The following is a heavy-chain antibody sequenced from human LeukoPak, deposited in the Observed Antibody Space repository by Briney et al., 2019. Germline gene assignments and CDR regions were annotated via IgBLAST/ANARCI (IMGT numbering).Heavy chain of an antibody. CDR3: AGTYYYDSSGYYHYSL. V-gene: IGHV4-59*01. Sequence: SETLSLTCTVSGGSISSFYWSWIRQPPGKGLEWIGYINYSGDTNYNPSLKSRVTISVDTSKNQFSLKLSSVTAADTAVYYCAGTYYYDSSGYYHYSLWGQGTLVTVSS. CDR2: INYSGDT. CDR1: GGSISSFY. D-gene: IGHD3-22*01. J-gene: IGHJ4*02.